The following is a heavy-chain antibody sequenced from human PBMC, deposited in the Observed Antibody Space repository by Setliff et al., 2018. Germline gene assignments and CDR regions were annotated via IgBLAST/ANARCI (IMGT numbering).Heavy chain of an antibody. V-gene: IGHV3-7*01. CDR1: GFTFSSYW. J-gene: IGHJ6*02. Sequence: GGSLRLSCAASGFTFSSYWMSWVRQAPGKGLEWVANIKQEGSEKYYVDSVKVRFTISRDNAKNTLYLQMDSLRAEDTAVYYCARNWVTAQHYYYGMDVWGQGTTVTVSS. CDR3: ARNWVTAQHYYYGMDV. CDR2: IKQEGSEK. D-gene: IGHD2-21*02.